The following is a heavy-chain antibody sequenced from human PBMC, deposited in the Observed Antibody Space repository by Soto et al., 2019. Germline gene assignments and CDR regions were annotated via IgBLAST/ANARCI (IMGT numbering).Heavy chain of an antibody. CDR3: ARDIWFGELTFDY. CDR2: ISAYNGNT. V-gene: IGHV1-18*01. D-gene: IGHD3-10*01. J-gene: IGHJ4*02. Sequence: ASVKVSCKASGYTFTSYGISWVRQAPGQGLEWMGWISAYNGNTNYAQKLQGRVSMTTDTSTSTAHMELRSLRSDDTAVYYCARDIWFGELTFDYWGQGTLVTVSS. CDR1: GYTFTSYG.